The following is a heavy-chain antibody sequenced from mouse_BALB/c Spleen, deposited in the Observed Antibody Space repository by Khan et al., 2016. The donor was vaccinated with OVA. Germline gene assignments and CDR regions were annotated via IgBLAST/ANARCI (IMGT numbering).Heavy chain of an antibody. V-gene: IGHV9-3-1*01. J-gene: IGHJ4*01. CDR1: GHTFTNYG. CDR2: INTYTGEP. D-gene: IGHD2-10*01. CDR3: ARPPYCSYVVDN. Sequence: QIQLVQSGPELKKPGETVKISCKASGHTFTNYGMNWVKQAPGKGLKWMGWINTYTGEPTYADDFNGRFAFSLETSASTAYLQINNLTNEDTATYVCARPPYCSYVVDNWGQGTSVTVSA.